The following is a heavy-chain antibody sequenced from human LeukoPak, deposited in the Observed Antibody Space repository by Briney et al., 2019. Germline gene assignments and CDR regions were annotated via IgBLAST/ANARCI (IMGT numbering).Heavy chain of an antibody. J-gene: IGHJ4*02. V-gene: IGHV1-46*01. D-gene: IGHD6-19*01. Sequence: ASVKVSCKASGYTFTDYYMHWVRQAPGQGLEWMGIINPSGGSTSYAQKFQGRVTMTRDTTTSTVYMALSSLRSEDTAVYYCARDWGGGWYGYFDYWGQGTLVTVSS. CDR2: INPSGGST. CDR1: GYTFTDYY. CDR3: ARDWGGGWYGYFDY.